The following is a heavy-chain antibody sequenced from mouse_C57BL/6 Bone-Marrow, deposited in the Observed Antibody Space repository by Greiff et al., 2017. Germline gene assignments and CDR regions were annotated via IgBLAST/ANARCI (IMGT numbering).Heavy chain of an antibody. CDR3: ARPDYDAWFAY. D-gene: IGHD2-4*01. Sequence: EVQRVESGGGLVQPGGSLKLSCAASGFTFSDYGMAWVRQAPRKGPEWVAFISNLAYSIYYADTVTGRFTISRENAKNTLYLEMSSLRSEDTAMYYCARPDYDAWFAYWGQGTLVTVSA. CDR2: ISNLAYSI. J-gene: IGHJ3*01. CDR1: GFTFSDYG. V-gene: IGHV5-15*01.